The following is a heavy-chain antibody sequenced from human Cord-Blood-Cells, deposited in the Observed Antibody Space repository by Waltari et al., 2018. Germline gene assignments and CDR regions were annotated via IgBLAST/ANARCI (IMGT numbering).Heavy chain of an antibody. CDR1: GGSISSSSYY. D-gene: IGHD3-9*01. Sequence: QLQLQESGPGLVKPSETLSLTCTVPGGSISSSSYYWGWIRQPPGKGLEWIGSIYYSGSTYYNPSLKSRVTISVDTSKNQFSLKLSSVTAADTAVYYCTSYYDILTGVDYWGQGTLVTVSS. V-gene: IGHV4-39*01. CDR2: IYYSGST. CDR3: TSYYDILTGVDY. J-gene: IGHJ4*02.